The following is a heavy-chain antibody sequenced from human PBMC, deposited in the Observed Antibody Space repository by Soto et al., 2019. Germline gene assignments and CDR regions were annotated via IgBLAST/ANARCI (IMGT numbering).Heavy chain of an antibody. CDR3: APTTVVGLFHH. V-gene: IGHV1-18*01. J-gene: IGHJ1*01. Sequence: QVQLVQSGAEVKKPGASVKVSCKASGYTFSSYGISWVRQAPGQGLEWMGWISTHSGNTDYAQKFQGRVTMTTDTPTSTASMELGSLGPDDTPVYSGAPTTVVGLFHHGGRGTLVTVPS. D-gene: IGHD4-17*01. CDR2: ISTHSGNT. CDR1: GYTFSSYG.